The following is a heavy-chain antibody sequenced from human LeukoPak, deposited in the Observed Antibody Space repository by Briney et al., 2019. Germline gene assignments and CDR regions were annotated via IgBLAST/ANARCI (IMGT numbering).Heavy chain of an antibody. J-gene: IGHJ6*04. V-gene: IGHV5-51*01. CDR1: GYSFISSW. D-gene: IGHD3-3*01. CDR2: FIPGDSGT. CDR3: ARCNFWSASDPNWYYGMGV. Sequence: GGPLKISCKASGYSFISSWVGWWVQMPGRGRQWWGIFIPGDSGTIYSPSFHGQVTISADKSISTAYLQWSSLKASDTAMYCCARCNFWSASDPNWYYGMGVWGKGTTVTVST.